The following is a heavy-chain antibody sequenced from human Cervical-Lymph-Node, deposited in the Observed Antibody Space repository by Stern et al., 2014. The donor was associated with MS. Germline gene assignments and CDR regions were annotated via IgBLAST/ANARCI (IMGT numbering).Heavy chain of an antibody. J-gene: IGHJ2*01. D-gene: IGHD4-11*01. CDR1: GGSITNRDY. CDR2: VYYSGIT. CDR3: ARGVTAVTNYVPNWCFDL. Sequence: QVQLQESGPGLVKPSETLSLTCTVSGGSITNRDYWGWIRQSPGKGLEWIGSVYYSGITYYRPSLKSRGTISIATSRNQFCLRMTSVPATDTAVYFCARGVTAVTNYVPNWCFDLWGRGTLVTVSS. V-gene: IGHV4-39*02.